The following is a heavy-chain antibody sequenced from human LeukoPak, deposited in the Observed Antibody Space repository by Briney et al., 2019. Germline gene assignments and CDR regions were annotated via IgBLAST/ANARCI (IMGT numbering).Heavy chain of an antibody. V-gene: IGHV3-11*04. CDR1: GFTFSDYY. Sequence: GGSLRLSCAASGFTFSDYYMSWIRQAPGKGLEWVSYISSSGSTIYYADSVKGRFTISRDNAKNSLYLQMNSLRAEDTAVYYCARETYYYDSSKEVGYWGQGTLVTVSS. CDR3: ARETYYYDSSKEVGY. D-gene: IGHD3-22*01. J-gene: IGHJ4*02. CDR2: ISSSGSTI.